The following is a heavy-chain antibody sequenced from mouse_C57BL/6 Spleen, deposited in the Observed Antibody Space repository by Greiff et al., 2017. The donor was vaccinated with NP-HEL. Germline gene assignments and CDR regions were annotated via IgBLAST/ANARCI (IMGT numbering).Heavy chain of an antibody. D-gene: IGHD2-4*01. V-gene: IGHV1-74*01. Sequence: VQLQQPGAELVKPGASVKVSCKASGYTFTSYWMHWVKQRPGQGLEWIGRIHPSDSDTNYNQKFKGKATLTVDKSSSTAYMQLSSLTSEDSAVYYCAGGLRRDPSFAYWGQGTLVTVSA. CDR1: GYTFTSYW. CDR3: AGGLRRDPSFAY. CDR2: IHPSDSDT. J-gene: IGHJ3*01.